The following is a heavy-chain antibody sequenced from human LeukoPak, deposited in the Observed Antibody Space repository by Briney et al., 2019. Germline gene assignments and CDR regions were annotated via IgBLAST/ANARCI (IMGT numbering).Heavy chain of an antibody. J-gene: IGHJ5*02. CDR2: INSDGSTT. V-gene: IGHV3-74*01. Sequence: PGGSLRLSCAASGFTFSNYWMHWVRQVPGKGLVWVSRINSDGSTTNYADSVKGRFTISRDNDKNTLYLQMNSLRAEDTAVYYCAKDRGSVRGVIYWFDPWGQGTLVTVSS. CDR3: AKDRGSVRGVIYWFDP. CDR1: GFTFSNYW. D-gene: IGHD3-10*01.